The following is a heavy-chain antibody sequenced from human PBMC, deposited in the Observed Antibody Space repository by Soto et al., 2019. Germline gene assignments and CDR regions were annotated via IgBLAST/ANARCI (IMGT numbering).Heavy chain of an antibody. CDR3: SSDGGYSESY. CDR1: GDTFTSCG. D-gene: IGHD5-12*01. J-gene: IGHJ4*02. Sequence: QVRLVQSGDKVKKPGASLTASCKSLGDTFTSCGITWVRRAPGQGLGWIGWISAYNGNTNYAQELQDRVTITTDTNTSTAFREGGSSSSDDRADYYCSSDGGYSESYWGQGALVDVSS. CDR2: ISAYNGNT. V-gene: IGHV1-18*01.